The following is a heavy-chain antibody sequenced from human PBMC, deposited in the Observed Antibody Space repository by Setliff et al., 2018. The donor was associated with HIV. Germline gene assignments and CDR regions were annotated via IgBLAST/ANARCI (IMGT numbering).Heavy chain of an antibody. V-gene: IGHV3-23*01. Sequence: PGGSLRLSCAASTFSVSEYPMSWVRQSPGKGPEWVSAISDGGGSTYYAVSVKGRFTISRDNSKNTLYLQMNSLRVEDTAVYYCARQGSLTGYYTVDYWGQGTLVTVSS. CDR3: ARQGSLTGYYTVDY. CDR2: ISDGGGST. J-gene: IGHJ4*02. CDR1: TFSVSEYP. D-gene: IGHD3-9*01.